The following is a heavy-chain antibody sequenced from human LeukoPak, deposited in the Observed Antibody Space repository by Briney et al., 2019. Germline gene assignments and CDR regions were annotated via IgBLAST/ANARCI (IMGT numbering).Heavy chain of an antibody. V-gene: IGHV3-64*01. CDR1: GFTFSNFA. CDR3: AKDEAGYSSG. D-gene: IGHD6-19*01. CDR2: ISSSGDTT. J-gene: IGHJ4*02. Sequence: GESLRLSCAASGFTFSNFAVHWVRQAPGKGPEYVAVISSSGDTTYFANAVQGRFTISGDNSKNTVYLQMGSLGVEDTAVYYCAKDEAGYSSGWGQGTLVTVSS.